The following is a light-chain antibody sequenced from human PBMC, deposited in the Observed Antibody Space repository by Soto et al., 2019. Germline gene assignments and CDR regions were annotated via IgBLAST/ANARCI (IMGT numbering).Light chain of an antibody. CDR2: EVS. Sequence: QSALTQPASVSGSPGQSITISCTGTSNDVGGYNYVSWFQQHPGKAPKLLIFEVSNRPSGGSHRFSGSKSGNTASLTISGLQAEDEADYYCSSFTSNSTFVFGTGTKLTVL. V-gene: IGLV2-14*01. CDR1: SNDVGGYNY. J-gene: IGLJ1*01. CDR3: SSFTSNSTFV.